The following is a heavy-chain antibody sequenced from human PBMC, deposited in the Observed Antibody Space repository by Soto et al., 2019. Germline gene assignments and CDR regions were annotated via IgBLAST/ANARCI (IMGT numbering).Heavy chain of an antibody. J-gene: IGHJ6*02. D-gene: IGHD6-19*01. CDR1: GFTFSSYG. CDR3: ASDFPRHSSGWSESYYYYGMDV. Sequence: GGSLRLSCAASGFTFSSYGMHWVRQAPGKGLEWVAVIWYDGSNKYYADSVKGRFTISRDNSKNTLYLQMNSLRAEDTAVYYCASDFPRHSSGWSESYYYYGMDVWGQGTTVTVSS. CDR2: IWYDGSNK. V-gene: IGHV3-33*01.